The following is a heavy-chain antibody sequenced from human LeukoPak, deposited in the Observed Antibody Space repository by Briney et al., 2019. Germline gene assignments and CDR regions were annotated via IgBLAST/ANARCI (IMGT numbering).Heavy chain of an antibody. CDR3: ARAMDV. J-gene: IGHJ6*02. CDR1: EFTFSSYS. Sequence: GGSLRLSSAASEFTFSSYSMNWVRQAPGKGLEWVSYITNSGNSKSYADSVKGRFTISRDNAKNSLYLQMNSLRAEDTAVYYCARAMDVWGQGTTVTVSS. V-gene: IGHV3-48*04. CDR2: ITNSGNSK.